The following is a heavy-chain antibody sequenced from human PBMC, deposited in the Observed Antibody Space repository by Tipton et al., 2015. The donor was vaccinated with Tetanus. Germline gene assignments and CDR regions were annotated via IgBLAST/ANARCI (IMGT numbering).Heavy chain of an antibody. D-gene: IGHD3-22*01. CDR2: ISAKSTYT. Sequence: SLRLSCAASGFSFSTYSMNWVRQAPGKGLEWASSISAKSTYTYYADSMKGRLTISRDNAKNSLYLQVSSLRAEDTAVYYCARGPFDSGGYYFDFWGQGALVTVSS. CDR1: GFSFSTYS. CDR3: ARGPFDSGGYYFDF. J-gene: IGHJ4*02. V-gene: IGHV3-21*06.